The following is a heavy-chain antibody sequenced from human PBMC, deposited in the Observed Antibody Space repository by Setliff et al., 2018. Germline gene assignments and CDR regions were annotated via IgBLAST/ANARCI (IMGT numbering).Heavy chain of an antibody. CDR2: ISTRNDDT. J-gene: IGHJ4*01. CDR1: GYIFTRYR. V-gene: IGHV1-18*01. CDR3: ARRSGDRGMTTGWPDDFDY. Sequence: ASVKVSCKASGYIFTRYRITWVRQSPGQGLEWMGWISTRNDDTGYAQKFKGRFTLTTDTSTNTAYMELRSLRSDDTAVYYCARRSGDRGMTTGWPDDFDYWGRGTLVTVSS. D-gene: IGHD4-17*01.